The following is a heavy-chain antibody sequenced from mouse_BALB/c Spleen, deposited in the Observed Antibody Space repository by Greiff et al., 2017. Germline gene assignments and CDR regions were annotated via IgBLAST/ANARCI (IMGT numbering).Heavy chain of an antibody. V-gene: IGHV5-17*02. J-gene: IGHJ4*01. CDR1: GFTFSSFG. CDR2: ISSGSSTI. D-gene: IGHD2-2*01. CDR3: AGDGCDVYYAMDY. Sequence: EVKLMESGGGLVQPGGSRKLSCAASGFTFSSFGMHWVRQAPEKGLEWVAYISSGSSTIYYADTVKGRFTISRDNPKNTLFLQMTSLRSEDTAMYDCAGDGCDVYYAMDYWGQGTSVTVSS.